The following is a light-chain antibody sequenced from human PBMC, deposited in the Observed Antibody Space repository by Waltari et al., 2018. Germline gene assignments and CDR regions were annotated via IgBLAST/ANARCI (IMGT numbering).Light chain of an antibody. CDR1: SSNIGAGYA. V-gene: IGLV1-40*01. CDR3: QSYDSSLSAFV. J-gene: IGLJ1*01. Sequence: QSVLTQPPSVSGAPGQRVTIPCRGSSSNIGAGYAGHWYQQLPGTAPKLFIFGNNNRPSGVPDRFSGSKSGTSASLVISGLQAEDEADYYCQSYDSSLSAFVFGTGTKVTVL. CDR2: GNN.